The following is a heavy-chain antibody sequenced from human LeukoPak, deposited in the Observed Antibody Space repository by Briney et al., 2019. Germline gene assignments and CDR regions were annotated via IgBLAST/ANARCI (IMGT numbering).Heavy chain of an antibody. J-gene: IGHJ4*02. V-gene: IGHV3-23*01. D-gene: IGHD2-21*02. Sequence: GGSLRLSCVASGCTFSNYAMTWVRQAPGRGLEWVSTISRSGGNTYYADSVKGRFTMSRDTASDAVHLQMNSLRAEDTAVYYCARDVEVCRIGACYWTTFGCWGQGTLVTVSS. CDR1: GCTFSNYA. CDR3: ARDVEVCRIGACYWTTFGC. CDR2: ISRSGGNT.